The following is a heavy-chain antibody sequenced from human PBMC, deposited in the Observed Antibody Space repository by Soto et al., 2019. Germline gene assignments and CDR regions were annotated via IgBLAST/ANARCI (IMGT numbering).Heavy chain of an antibody. CDR2: IGSSSTI. Sequence: EVQLVESGGGLVQPVGSLRLSCAASGFTFNTYSMNWVRQAPGKGLEWVSYIGSSSTIYYADSVKGRFTISRDNAKNSLYLQMNILRDEDTAVYYCARVYYSGYFNLGYWGQGTLVTVSS. CDR3: ARVYYSGYFNLGY. V-gene: IGHV3-48*02. J-gene: IGHJ4*02. D-gene: IGHD5-12*01. CDR1: GFTFNTYS.